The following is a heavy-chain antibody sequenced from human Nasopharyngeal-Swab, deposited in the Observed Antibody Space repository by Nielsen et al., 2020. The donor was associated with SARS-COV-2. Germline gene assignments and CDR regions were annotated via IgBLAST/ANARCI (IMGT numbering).Heavy chain of an antibody. CDR3: AKARRTDTYGFESFDY. V-gene: IGHV1-69*13. Sequence: SVKVSCKASGGTFSSYKISWVRQAPGQGLEWMGGIIPMFGTANYAQKFQGRVTITADESTSTAYMELSSLRAEDTALYYCAKARRTDTYGFESFDYWGQGTLVTVSS. J-gene: IGHJ4*02. D-gene: IGHD5-18*01. CDR1: GGTFSSYK. CDR2: IIPMFGTA.